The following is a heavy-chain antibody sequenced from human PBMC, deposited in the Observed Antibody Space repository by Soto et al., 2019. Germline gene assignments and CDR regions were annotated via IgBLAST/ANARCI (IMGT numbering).Heavy chain of an antibody. CDR2: ISAYNGNT. V-gene: IGHV1-18*01. Sequence: QVQLAQSGAEVKKPGASVKVSCKASAYTFTNFAISWVRQAPGQGLEWMGWISAYNGNTNYAQKLQGRVTMTTDTSTSTAYMELRSLRPDDTAVYYCARGGSAAGRINWFDPWGQGTLVTVSS. CDR3: ARGGSAAGRINWFDP. CDR1: AYTFTNFA. J-gene: IGHJ5*02. D-gene: IGHD6-13*01.